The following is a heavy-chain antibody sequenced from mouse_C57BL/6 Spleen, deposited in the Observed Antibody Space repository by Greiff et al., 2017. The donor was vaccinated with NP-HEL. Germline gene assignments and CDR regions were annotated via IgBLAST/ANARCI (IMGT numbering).Heavy chain of an antibody. CDR1: GYTFTSYW. J-gene: IGHJ4*01. CDR2: IHPNSGST. CDR3: ARREATYYYYAMDY. V-gene: IGHV1-64*01. D-gene: IGHD3-2*02. Sequence: QVQLQQSGAELVKPGASVKLSCKASGYTFTSYWMHWVKQRPGQGLEWIGMIHPNSGSTNYNEKFKSKATLTVDKSSSTAYMQLSSLTSEDSAVYYCARREATYYYYAMDYWGQGTSVTVSS.